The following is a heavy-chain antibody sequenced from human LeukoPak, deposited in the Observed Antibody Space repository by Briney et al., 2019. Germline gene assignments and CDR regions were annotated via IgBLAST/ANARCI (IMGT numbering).Heavy chain of an antibody. Sequence: SETLSLTCTVSGGSISSSSYYWGWIRQPPGKGLEWIGSIYHSGSTYYNPSLKSRVTISVDTSKNQFSLKLSSVTAADTAVYYCARHLWFGELDYFDYWGQGTLVTVSS. D-gene: IGHD3-10*01. V-gene: IGHV4-39*01. CDR2: IYHSGST. J-gene: IGHJ4*02. CDR3: ARHLWFGELDYFDY. CDR1: GGSISSSSYY.